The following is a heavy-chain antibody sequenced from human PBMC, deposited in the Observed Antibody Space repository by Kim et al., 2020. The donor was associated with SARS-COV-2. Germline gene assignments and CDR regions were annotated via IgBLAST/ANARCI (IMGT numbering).Heavy chain of an antibody. CDR2: IYTSGST. V-gene: IGHV4-4*07. CDR3: ARDRVGNYDHAVHYYGMDV. D-gene: IGHD4-4*01. J-gene: IGHJ6*02. Sequence: SETLSLTCTVSGGSISSYYWSWIRQPAGKGLEWIGRIYTSGSTNYNPSLKSRVTMSVDTSKNQFSLKLSSVTAADTAVYYCARDRVGNYDHAVHYYGMDVWGQGTTVTVSS. CDR1: GGSISSYY.